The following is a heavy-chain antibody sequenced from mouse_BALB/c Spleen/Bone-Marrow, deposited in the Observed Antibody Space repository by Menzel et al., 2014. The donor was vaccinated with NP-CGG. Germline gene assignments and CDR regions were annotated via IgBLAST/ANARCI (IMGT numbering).Heavy chain of an antibody. J-gene: IGHJ3*01. Sequence: EVQLQQSGPELVKPGASVKISCKASGYTFTDYNIHWVKRSHGKSLEWIGYIYPYNGGTAYNQKFKSKATLTVDNSSSTAYMELRSLTSEDSAVYYCARGRAYYVNYGFAYWGQGTPVTVSA. CDR2: IYPYNGGT. D-gene: IGHD2-10*01. CDR3: ARGRAYYVNYGFAY. V-gene: IGHV1S29*02. CDR1: GYTFTDYN.